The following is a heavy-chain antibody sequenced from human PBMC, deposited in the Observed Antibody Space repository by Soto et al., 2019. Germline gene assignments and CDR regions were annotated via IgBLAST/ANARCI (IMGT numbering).Heavy chain of an antibody. V-gene: IGHV3-23*01. CDR1: GFPFNNYA. Sequence: EVQLLKSGGGLVQPGGSLRLSCSASGFPFNNYAMTWVRQAPGKGLEWVSATSGGGDTTSYADSVKGRFTVSRDGSKNTLYLQMTSLRAEDTDLYYCAKGRDASGSLTPRGDFLGLGTLVTGSS. CDR3: AKGRDASGSLTPRGDF. CDR2: TSGGGDTT. J-gene: IGHJ4*02. D-gene: IGHD1-26*01.